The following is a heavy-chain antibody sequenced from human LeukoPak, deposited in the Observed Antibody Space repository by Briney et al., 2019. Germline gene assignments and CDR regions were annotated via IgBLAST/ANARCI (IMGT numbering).Heavy chain of an antibody. CDR3: ARDGKIIGSSWHLTSY. CDR2: INPNSGGT. CDR1: GYTFTSYG. Sequence: GASVKVSCKASGYTFTSYGISWVRQAPGQGLEWMGWINPNSGGTNYAQKFQGRVTMTRDTSISTAYMELSRLRSDDTAVYYCARDGKIIGSSWHLTSYWGQGTLVTVSS. V-gene: IGHV1-2*02. D-gene: IGHD6-13*01. J-gene: IGHJ4*02.